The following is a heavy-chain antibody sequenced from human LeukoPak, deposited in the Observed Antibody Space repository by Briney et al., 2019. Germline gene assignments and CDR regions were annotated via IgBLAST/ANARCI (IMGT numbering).Heavy chain of an antibody. J-gene: IGHJ4*02. V-gene: IGHV1-18*01. Sequence: ASVKVSCKASGYTFTSYGISWVRQAPGQGLKWMGWINPYNGNTNYAQKLQGRVTMTTDTSTSTAYMELRSLRSDDTAVCYCARDGSGSWDDYWGQGTLVTVSS. D-gene: IGHD3-3*01. CDR1: GYTFTSYG. CDR3: ARDGSGSWDDY. CDR2: INPYNGNT.